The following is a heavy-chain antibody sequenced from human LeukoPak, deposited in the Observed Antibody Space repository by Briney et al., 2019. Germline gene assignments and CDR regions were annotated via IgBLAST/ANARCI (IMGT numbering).Heavy chain of an antibody. CDR3: ARAGYSRTGTMYYYYGMDV. CDR1: GFTVSSNY. J-gene: IGHJ6*02. D-gene: IGHD1-1*01. Sequence: AGGSLRLSCAGSGFTVSSNYMNWVRQAPRKGLEWVSYIGSIGSAIYYADSVKGRFTISRDNAKNSLYLQMNSLRAEDTAVYYCARAGYSRTGTMYYYYGMDVWGQGTTVTVSS. CDR2: IGSIGSAI. V-gene: IGHV3-48*03.